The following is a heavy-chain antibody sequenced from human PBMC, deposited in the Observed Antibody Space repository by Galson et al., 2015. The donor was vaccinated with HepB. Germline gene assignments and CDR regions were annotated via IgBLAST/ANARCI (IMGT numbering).Heavy chain of an antibody. V-gene: IGHV5-51*03. Sequence: QSGAEVKKPGESLKISCKGSGYSFTSYWIGWVRQMPGKGLEWMGIIYPGDSDTRYSPSFQGQVTVSADKSISTAYLQWSSLKASDTAMYYCARRLGAMVVLDAFDIWGQGTMVTVSS. CDR3: ARRLGAMVVLDAFDI. CDR2: IYPGDSDT. J-gene: IGHJ3*02. D-gene: IGHD1-26*01. CDR1: GYSFTSYW.